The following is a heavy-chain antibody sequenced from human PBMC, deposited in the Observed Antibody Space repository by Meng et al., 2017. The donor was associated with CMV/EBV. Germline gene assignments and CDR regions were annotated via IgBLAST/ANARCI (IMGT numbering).Heavy chain of an antibody. D-gene: IGHD3-22*01. V-gene: IGHV1-8*01. J-gene: IGHJ3*02. Sequence: ASVKVSCKASGYTSTSYDINWVRQATGQGLEWMGWMNPNSGNTGYAQKFQGRVTMTRNTSISTAYMELSSLRSEDTAVYYCALRGSSGYWDAFDIWGQGTMVTVSS. CDR2: MNPNSGNT. CDR1: GYTSTSYD. CDR3: ALRGSSGYWDAFDI.